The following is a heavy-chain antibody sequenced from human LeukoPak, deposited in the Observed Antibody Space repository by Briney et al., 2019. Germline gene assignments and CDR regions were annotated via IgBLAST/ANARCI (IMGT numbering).Heavy chain of an antibody. CDR2: TYYRSKWYN. J-gene: IGHJ2*01. CDR1: GDSVSSNSAA. Sequence: SQTLSLTCAISGDSVSSNSAAWNWIRQSPSRGLEWLGRTYYRSKWYNDYAVSVKSRITINPDTSKNQFSLQLNSVTPEDTAVYYCARDRSPYYYDSSGKNWYFDLWGRGTLVTVSS. D-gene: IGHD3-22*01. CDR3: ARDRSPYYYDSSGKNWYFDL. V-gene: IGHV6-1*01.